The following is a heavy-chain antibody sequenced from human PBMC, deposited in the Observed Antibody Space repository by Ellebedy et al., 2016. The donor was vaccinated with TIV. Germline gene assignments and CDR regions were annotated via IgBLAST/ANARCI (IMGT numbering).Heavy chain of an antibody. CDR2: ISSDSSNI. CDR3: ARDNAYCGGDCYSYAFNI. CDR1: GFTFSSYT. Sequence: PGGSLRLSCAASGFTFSSYTMNWVRQAPGKGLEWVSSISSDSSNIYYADSVKGQFTISRDNAKNSLYLRMNSLRAEDTAVYYCARDNAYCGGDCYSYAFNIWGQGTMVIVSS. D-gene: IGHD2-21*02. J-gene: IGHJ3*02. V-gene: IGHV3-21*01.